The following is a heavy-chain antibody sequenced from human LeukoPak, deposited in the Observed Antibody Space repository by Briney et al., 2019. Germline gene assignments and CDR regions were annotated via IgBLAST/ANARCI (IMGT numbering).Heavy chain of an antibody. Sequence: GGSLRLSCSASGFTFSSYAMHWVRQAPGKGLEYVSAISSNGGSTYYADSVKGRFTISRDNSKNTLYLQMSSLRAEDTAVYYCVKEKDMGAFDYWGQGTLVTVCS. CDR3: VKEKDMGAFDY. V-gene: IGHV3-64D*06. CDR1: GFTFSSYA. D-gene: IGHD1-26*01. CDR2: ISSNGGST. J-gene: IGHJ4*02.